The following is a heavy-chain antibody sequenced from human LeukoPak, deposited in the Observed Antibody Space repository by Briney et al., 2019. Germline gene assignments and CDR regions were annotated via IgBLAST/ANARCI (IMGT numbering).Heavy chain of an antibody. Sequence: SETLSLTRAVSWGPISSSNWLSWVRQPPGKGLEWVGEIYHSWSTNHNPSLKSRVTISVDKSKNQFSLKLSSVTAADTAVYYCARAIVPMVRGVIIPYYYYGMDVWGKGTTVTVSS. CDR2: IYHSWST. CDR1: WGPISSSNW. D-gene: IGHD3-10*01. J-gene: IGHJ6*04. CDR3: ARAIVPMVRGVIIPYYYYGMDV. V-gene: IGHV4-4*02.